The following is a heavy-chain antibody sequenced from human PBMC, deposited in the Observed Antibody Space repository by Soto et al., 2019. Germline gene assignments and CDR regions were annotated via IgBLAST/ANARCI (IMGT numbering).Heavy chain of an antibody. CDR3: AKERGRFLEWLFFY. D-gene: IGHD3-3*01. V-gene: IGHV3-30*18. CDR1: GFTFSSYG. Sequence: VGSLRLSGAASGFTFSSYGMHWVRQAPGKGLEWVAVISYDGSNKYYADSVKGRFTISRDNSKNTLYLQMNSLRAEDTAVYYCAKERGRFLEWLFFYWGQGTLVTVSS. J-gene: IGHJ4*02. CDR2: ISYDGSNK.